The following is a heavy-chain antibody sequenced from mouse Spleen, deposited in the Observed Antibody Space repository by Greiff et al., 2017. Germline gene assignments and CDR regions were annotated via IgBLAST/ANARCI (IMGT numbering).Heavy chain of an antibody. CDR2: IHPNSGST. Sequence: QVQLQQPGAELVKPGASVTLSCKASGYTFTSYWMHWVKQRPGQGLEWIGMIHPNSGSTNYNEKFKSKATLTVDKSSSTAYMQLSSLTSEDSAVYYCAKRSDYYGSSYALAMDYWGQGTSVTVSS. CDR3: AKRSDYYGSSYALAMDY. V-gene: IGHV1-64*01. D-gene: IGHD1-1*01. J-gene: IGHJ4*01. CDR1: GYTFTSYW.